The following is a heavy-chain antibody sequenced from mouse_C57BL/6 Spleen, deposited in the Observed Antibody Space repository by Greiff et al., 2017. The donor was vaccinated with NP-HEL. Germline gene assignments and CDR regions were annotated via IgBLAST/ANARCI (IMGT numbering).Heavy chain of an antibody. CDR3: ARGSPYYAMDY. Sequence: EVKLQASGPGLVKPSQSLSLTCSVTGYSITSGYYWNWIRQFPGNKLEWMGYISYDGSNNYNPSLKNRISITRDTSKNQFFLKLNSVTTEDTATYYCARGSPYYAMDYWGQGTSVTVSS. J-gene: IGHJ4*01. V-gene: IGHV3-6*01. CDR2: ISYDGSN. D-gene: IGHD1-1*01. CDR1: GYSITSGYY.